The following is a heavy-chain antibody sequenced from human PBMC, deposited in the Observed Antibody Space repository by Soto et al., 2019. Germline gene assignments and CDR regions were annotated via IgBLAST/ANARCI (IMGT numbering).Heavy chain of an antibody. V-gene: IGHV1-3*01. Sequence: QVQLVQSGAEVKKPGASVKVSCKASGYTFTSYAIHWVRQAPGQRLEWMGWINAGNGNTKYSQKLQGRVIITRDTSAGTAYMELRSLRSEDTAVYYCATPIVAFYWGQGTLVTVSS. CDR2: INAGNGNT. CDR3: ATPIVAFY. CDR1: GYTFTSYA. J-gene: IGHJ4*02. D-gene: IGHD5-12*01.